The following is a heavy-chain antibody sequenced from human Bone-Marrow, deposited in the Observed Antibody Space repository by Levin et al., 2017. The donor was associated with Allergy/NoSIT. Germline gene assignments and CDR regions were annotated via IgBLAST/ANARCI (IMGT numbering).Heavy chain of an antibody. CDR2: INHSGST. V-gene: IGHV4-34*01. D-gene: IGHD1-7*01. CDR1: GGSFSGYY. CDR3: ARVDPPRITGTTSLFDY. Sequence: PSETLSLTCAVYGGSFSGYYWSWIRQPPGKGLEWIGEINHSGSTNYNPSLKSRVTISVDTSKNQFSLKLSSVTAADTAVYYCARVDPPRITGTTSLFDYWGQGTLVTVSS. J-gene: IGHJ4*02.